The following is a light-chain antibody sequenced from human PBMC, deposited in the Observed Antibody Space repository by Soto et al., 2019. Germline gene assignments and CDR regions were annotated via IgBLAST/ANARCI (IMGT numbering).Light chain of an antibody. Sequence: QSALTQPASVSGSPGQSITISCTGTSSDVGGYNYVSWYQQHPGKAPKLMISEVSNRPSGVSNRFSGSKSGNTASLTISGLQAEDEADYDGSSYTSSSTYNYVFGSGTTVTVL. J-gene: IGLJ1*01. CDR2: EVS. CDR1: SSDVGGYNY. CDR3: SSYTSSSTYNYV. V-gene: IGLV2-14*01.